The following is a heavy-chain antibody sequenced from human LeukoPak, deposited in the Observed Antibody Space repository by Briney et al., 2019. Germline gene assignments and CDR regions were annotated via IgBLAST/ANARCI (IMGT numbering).Heavy chain of an antibody. CDR3: ARVLRYFRDAFDI. CDR1: GGTFSSYA. Sequence: SVKVSCKASGGTFSSYAISWVRQAPGQGLEWMGGIIPTFGTTNYAQKFQGRVTITADESTSTAYMELSSLRSEDTAVYYCARVLRYFRDAFDIWGQGTMVTVSS. D-gene: IGHD3-9*01. CDR2: IIPTFGTT. J-gene: IGHJ3*02. V-gene: IGHV1-69*13.